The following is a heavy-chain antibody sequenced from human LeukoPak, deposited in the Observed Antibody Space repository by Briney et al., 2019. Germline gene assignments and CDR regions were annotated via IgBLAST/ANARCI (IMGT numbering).Heavy chain of an antibody. CDR1: GFIFDDYG. J-gene: IGHJ4*02. D-gene: IGHD5-24*01. CDR2: ISWNGDSI. Sequence: PGRSLRLSCAASGFIFDDYGMHWVRHAPGKGLEWVSGISWNGDSIVYADSVKGRFTISRDNAKNSLYLQMNSLRAEDTAFYYCSKAKWLQSPFDYRGQGTLVTVSS. CDR3: SKAKWLQSPFDY. V-gene: IGHV3-9*01.